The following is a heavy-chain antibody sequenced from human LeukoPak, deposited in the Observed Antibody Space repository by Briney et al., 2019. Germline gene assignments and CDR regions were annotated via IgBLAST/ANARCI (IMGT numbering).Heavy chain of an antibody. CDR2: IYSSGST. CDR3: ARSGYSSGPDY. CDR1: GGSISSYY. J-gene: IGHJ4*02. D-gene: IGHD6-19*01. V-gene: IGHV4-4*07. Sequence: SETLSLTCTVSGGSISSYYWSWIRQPAGRGLEWIGRIYSSGSTNYNPSLKSRVTMSVDTSKNQFSLKLSSVTAADTAVYYCARSGYSSGPDYWGQGTLVTVSS.